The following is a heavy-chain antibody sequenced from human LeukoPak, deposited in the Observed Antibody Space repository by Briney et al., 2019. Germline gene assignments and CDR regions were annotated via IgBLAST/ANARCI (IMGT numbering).Heavy chain of an antibody. CDR1: GFTFSTFS. V-gene: IGHV3-48*01. Sequence: AGGSLRLSCATPGFTFSTFSMNWVRQAPGKGLEWVSYISGGSSNINYADSVKGRFTHSRHNSKNTLYLQMNSLSSEDTAVYYCVRVPLHPTISHFDLWGQGTLVTVSS. D-gene: IGHD1-14*01. CDR3: VRVPLHPTISHFDL. J-gene: IGHJ4*02. CDR2: ISGGSSNI.